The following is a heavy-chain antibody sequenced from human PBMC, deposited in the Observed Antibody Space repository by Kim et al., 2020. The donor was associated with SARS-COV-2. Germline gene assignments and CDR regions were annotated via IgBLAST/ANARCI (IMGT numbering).Heavy chain of an antibody. V-gene: IGHV3-30*04. J-gene: IGHJ6*02. Sequence: GGSLRLSCAASGFTFSSYAMHWVRQAPGKGLEWVVVISYDGSNKYYADSVKGRFTISRDNSKNTLYLQMNSLRAEDTAVYYCARDREYYDILTGYLRGGGIYYYYGMDVWGQGTTVPVSS. D-gene: IGHD3-9*01. CDR3: ARDREYYDILTGYLRGGGIYYYYGMDV. CDR2: ISYDGSNK. CDR1: GFTFSSYA.